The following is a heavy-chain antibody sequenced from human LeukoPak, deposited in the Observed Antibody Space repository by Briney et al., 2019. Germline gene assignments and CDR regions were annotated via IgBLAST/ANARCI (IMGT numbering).Heavy chain of an antibody. CDR3: ARRISGNWFDP. Sequence: GESLKISCKGSGYRFTSCWVGWVRQMPGKGLEWMGIIYPGDSDTRYSPSLQGQVTISVDKSISTAYLQWSSLKASDTAMYYCARRISGNWFDPWGQGTLVTVSS. D-gene: IGHD3-10*01. CDR2: IYPGDSDT. V-gene: IGHV5-51*01. CDR1: GYRFTSCW. J-gene: IGHJ5*02.